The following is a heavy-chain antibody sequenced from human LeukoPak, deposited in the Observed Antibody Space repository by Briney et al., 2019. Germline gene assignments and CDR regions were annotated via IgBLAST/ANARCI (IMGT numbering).Heavy chain of an antibody. J-gene: IGHJ5*02. CDR2: IKQDGSEK. CDR1: GFTFSSYW. CDR3: ARDISSTWYDH. V-gene: IGHV3-7*01. Sequence: GGSLRLSCAASGFTFSSYWMSWVRQAPGKGLEWVANIKQDGSEKYYADSVKGRFTISRDNPKNTLYLQMNSLRTEDTAVYYCARDISSTWYDHWGQGTLVTVSS. D-gene: IGHD3-3*02.